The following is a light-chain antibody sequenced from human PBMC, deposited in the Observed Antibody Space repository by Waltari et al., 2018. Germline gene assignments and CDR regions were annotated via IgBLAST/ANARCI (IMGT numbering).Light chain of an antibody. CDR2: KAS. Sequence: IQMTQSPSTLSASVGDRVTITCRASQSISHWLAWYQQKPGEAPKLLISKASSLEKEVPSRFSGSGSGTEFTLTITNLQPDDFATFYCQRYDDYPPTFGGGTKVEIK. J-gene: IGKJ4*01. CDR3: QRYDDYPPT. V-gene: IGKV1-5*03. CDR1: QSISHW.